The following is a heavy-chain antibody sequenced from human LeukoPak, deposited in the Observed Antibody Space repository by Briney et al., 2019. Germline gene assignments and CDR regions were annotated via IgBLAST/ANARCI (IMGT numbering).Heavy chain of an antibody. CDR2: ISAYSGYT. V-gene: IGHV1-18*01. J-gene: IGHJ4*02. CDR3: ARDLQVTTVTSVRASSFDS. D-gene: IGHD4-4*01. Sequence: GASVKVSCKASGYTFTSFGISWVRQAPGQGLEWMGWISAYSGYTEYPQNLQGRVTLTTDSSTSTAYLDLRGLRPDDTAVYYCARDLQVTTVTSVRASSFDSWGQGTLVTVSS. CDR1: GYTFTSFG.